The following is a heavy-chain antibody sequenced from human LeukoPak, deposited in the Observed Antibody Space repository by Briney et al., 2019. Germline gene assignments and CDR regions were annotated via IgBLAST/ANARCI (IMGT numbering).Heavy chain of an antibody. CDR2: IYSGGST. V-gene: IGHV3-53*01. Sequence: PGGSLRLSCAASGFTFSTYWMSWVRQAPGKGLEWVSVIYSGGSTYYADSVKGRFTISRDNSKNTLYLQMNSLRAEDTAVYYCARSLGSSGWYGFPNWFDPWGQGTLVTVSS. CDR1: GFTFSTYW. D-gene: IGHD6-19*01. CDR3: ARSLGSSGWYGFPNWFDP. J-gene: IGHJ5*02.